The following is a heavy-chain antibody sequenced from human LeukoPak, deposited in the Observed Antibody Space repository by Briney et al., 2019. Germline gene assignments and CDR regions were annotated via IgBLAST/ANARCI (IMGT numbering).Heavy chain of an antibody. CDR2: IIPIFGTA. CDR3: ARDRFGGEQN. J-gene: IGHJ4*02. CDR1: GGTFSSYA. V-gene: IGHV1-69*06. D-gene: IGHD3-16*01. Sequence: ASVKVSRKASGGTFSSYAISWVRQAPGQGLEWMGRIIPIFGTANYAQKFQGRVTITADKSTSTAYMELSSLRSEDTAVYYCARDRFGGEQNWGQGTLVTVSS.